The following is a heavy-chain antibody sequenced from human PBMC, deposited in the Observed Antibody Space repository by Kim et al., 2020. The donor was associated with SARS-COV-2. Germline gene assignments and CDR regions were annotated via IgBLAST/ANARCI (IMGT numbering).Heavy chain of an antibody. CDR1: GGTFSSYA. CDR3: ASEPSSSWLDY. V-gene: IGHV1-69*04. J-gene: IGHJ4*02. Sequence: SVKVSCKASGGTFSSYAISWVRQAPGQGLEWMGRIIPILGIANYAQKFQGRVTITADKSTSTAYMELSSLRSEDTAVYYCASEPSSSWLDYWGQGTLVTVSS. D-gene: IGHD6-13*01. CDR2: IIPILGIA.